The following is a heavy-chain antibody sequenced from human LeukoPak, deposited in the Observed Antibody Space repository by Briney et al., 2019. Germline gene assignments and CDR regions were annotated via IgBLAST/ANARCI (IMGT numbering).Heavy chain of an antibody. J-gene: IGHJ4*02. D-gene: IGHD3-10*02. V-gene: IGHV3-23*01. CDR1: GFSFSSHA. CDR3: AKDVRGYNRPFDY. Sequence: PGGSLRLSCAASGFSFSSHAMNWVRQAPGKGLEWVSAISGSGSHTYYADSVRGRFSTSRDNSKSTLYLQMNSLRAEDTAVYYCAKDVRGYNRPFDYWGQGTLVTVSS. CDR2: ISGSGSHT.